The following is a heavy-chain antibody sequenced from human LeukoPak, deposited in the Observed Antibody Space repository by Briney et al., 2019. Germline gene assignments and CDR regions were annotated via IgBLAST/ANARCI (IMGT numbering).Heavy chain of an antibody. Sequence: GGSLRLSCAASGFTFSSYAMSWVRQAPGKGLEWVSAISGSGGSTYYADSVKGRFTISRDNSKNTLYLQMNSLRAEDTAVYYCARACSSTSCYDYYYGMDVWGKGTTVAVSS. D-gene: IGHD2-2*01. CDR2: ISGSGGST. CDR3: ARACSSTSCYDYYYGMDV. J-gene: IGHJ6*04. V-gene: IGHV3-23*01. CDR1: GFTFSSYA.